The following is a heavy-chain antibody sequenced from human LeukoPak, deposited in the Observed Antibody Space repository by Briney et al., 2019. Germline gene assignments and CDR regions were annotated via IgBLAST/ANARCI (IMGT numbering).Heavy chain of an antibody. J-gene: IGHJ5*02. CDR1: GGSFSGYY. Sequence: SETLSLTCAVYGGSFSGYYWSWIRQPPGKGLEWIGEINHSGSTNYNPSLKSRVTISVDTSKNQFSLKLSSVTAADTAVYYCAREGIAAAGGRFDPWGQGTLVTVSS. D-gene: IGHD6-13*01. CDR2: INHSGST. CDR3: AREGIAAAGGRFDP. V-gene: IGHV4-34*01.